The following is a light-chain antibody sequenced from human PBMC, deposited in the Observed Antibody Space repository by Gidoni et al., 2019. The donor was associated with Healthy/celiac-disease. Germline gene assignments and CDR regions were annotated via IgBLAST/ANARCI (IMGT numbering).Light chain of an antibody. CDR2: DAS. CDR1: QSVSSY. CDR3: QQRSNWPIT. V-gene: IGKV3-11*01. J-gene: IGKJ5*01. Sequence: EIVLTQSPATLSFSPGERATLSCRASQSVSSYLAWYQQKPGQAPRLLIYDASNRATGIPARFSGSGSVTDFTLTISSLEPEDFAVYYCQQRSNWPITFGQGTRLEIK.